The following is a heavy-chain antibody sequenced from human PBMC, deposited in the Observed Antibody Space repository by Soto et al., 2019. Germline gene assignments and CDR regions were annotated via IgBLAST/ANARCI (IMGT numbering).Heavy chain of an antibody. CDR1: GFTFSSYD. CDR3: ARAISSSSFAFDI. Sequence: GGSLRLSCAASGFTFSSYDMHWVRKATGKGLEWVSAIGTAGDTYYPGSVKGRFTISRENAKNSLYLQMNSLRAGDTAVYYCARAISSSSFAFDIWGQGTMVTVSS. CDR2: IGTAGDT. D-gene: IGHD6-6*01. V-gene: IGHV3-13*01. J-gene: IGHJ3*02.